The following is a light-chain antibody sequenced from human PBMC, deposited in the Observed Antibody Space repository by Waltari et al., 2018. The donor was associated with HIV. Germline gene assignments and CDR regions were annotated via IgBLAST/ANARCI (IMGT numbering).Light chain of an antibody. V-gene: IGLV2-11*01. J-gene: IGLJ1*01. CDR1: SSDVGGYNY. CDR3: CSYAGSYSYV. CDR2: DVS. Sequence: QSALTQPRSVSGSPGQSVTISCTGTSSDVGGYNYVSWYQQHPGKAPNLMIYDVSERPSGVPDRFSGSRSDNTASLTISGLQAEYEADYYCCSYAGSYSYVFGSGTKVTVL.